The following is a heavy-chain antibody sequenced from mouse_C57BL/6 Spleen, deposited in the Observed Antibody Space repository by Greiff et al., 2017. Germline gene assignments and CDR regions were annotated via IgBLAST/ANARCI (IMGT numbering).Heavy chain of an antibody. CDR3: AADYYGSSYWYFDV. D-gene: IGHD1-1*01. Sequence: QVQLQQPGPELVKPGASVKLSCKASGYTFTSYWMHWVKQRPGQGLEWIGNINPSNGGTNYNEKFKSKATLTVDKSSSTAYMQLSSLTSEDSAVYYCAADYYGSSYWYFDVWGTGTTVTVSS. J-gene: IGHJ1*03. CDR1: GYTFTSYW. V-gene: IGHV1-53*01. CDR2: INPSNGGT.